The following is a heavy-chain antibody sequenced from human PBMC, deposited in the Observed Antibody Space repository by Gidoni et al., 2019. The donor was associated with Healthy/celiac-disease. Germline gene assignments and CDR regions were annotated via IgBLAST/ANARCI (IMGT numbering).Heavy chain of an antibody. CDR1: GFPFSSYA. CDR3: AKYSSSSVLAEYFQH. J-gene: IGHJ1*01. CDR2: ISGSGGST. D-gene: IGHD6-6*01. V-gene: IGHV3-23*01. Sequence: EVQLLESGGGLVQPGGSLRLSCAASGFPFSSYAMSWVRQAPGKGLEWVSAISGSGGSTYYADSVKGRFTISRDNSKNTLYLQMNSLRAEDTAVYYCAKYSSSSVLAEYFQHWGQGTLVTVSS.